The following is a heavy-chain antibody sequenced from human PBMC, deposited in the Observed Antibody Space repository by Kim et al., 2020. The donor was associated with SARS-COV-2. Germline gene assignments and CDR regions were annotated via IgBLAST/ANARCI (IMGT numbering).Heavy chain of an antibody. J-gene: IGHJ4*02. Sequence: SETLSLTCTVSGGSISSYYWSWIRQPPGKGLEWIGYIYYRGSTNYNPSLKSRVTISVDTSKNQFSLKLSSVTAADTAVYYCARDGGSSWYVYFDYWGPGTLVTVSS. D-gene: IGHD6-13*01. CDR2: IYYRGST. CDR3: ARDGGSSWYVYFDY. V-gene: IGHV4-59*01. CDR1: GGSISSYY.